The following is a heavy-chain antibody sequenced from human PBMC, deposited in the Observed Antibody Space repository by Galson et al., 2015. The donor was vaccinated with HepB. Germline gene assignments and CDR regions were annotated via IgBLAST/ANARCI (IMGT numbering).Heavy chain of an antibody. D-gene: IGHD3-10*01. Sequence: SVKVSCKASGYTFTSYGISWVRQAPGQGLEWMGWISAYNGNTNYAQKLQGRVTMTTDTSTSTAYMELRSLRSEDTAVYYCARVEKRGGGGYYGSGSYGYWGQGTLVTVSS. CDR2: ISAYNGNT. J-gene: IGHJ4*02. CDR1: GYTFTSYG. V-gene: IGHV1-18*04. CDR3: ARVEKRGGGGYYGSGSYGY.